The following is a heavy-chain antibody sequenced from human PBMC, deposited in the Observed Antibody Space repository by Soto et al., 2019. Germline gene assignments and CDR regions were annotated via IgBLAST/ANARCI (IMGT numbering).Heavy chain of an antibody. CDR1: GFTFTSSA. D-gene: IGHD2-15*01. CDR2: IVVGSGNT. CDR3: AKDRQGPYCSGGSCYSPHYWYFDL. Sequence: GVSVKVSCKASGFTFTSSAMQWVRQARGQRLEWIGWIVVGSGNTNYAQKFQERVTITRDMSTSTAYMELSSLRSEDTAVYYCAKDRQGPYCSGGSCYSPHYWYFDLWGRGTLVTVSS. V-gene: IGHV1-58*02. J-gene: IGHJ2*01.